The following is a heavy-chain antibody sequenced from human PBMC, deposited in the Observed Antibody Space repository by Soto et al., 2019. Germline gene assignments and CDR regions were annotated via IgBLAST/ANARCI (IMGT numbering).Heavy chain of an antibody. CDR2: VYSSGRT. CDR1: GGSITSGGYY. Sequence: QLQLQESGPGLVRPSQTLSLTCSVSGGSITSGGYYWGWIRQLPEKGLDWVAYVYSSGRTYYNPSLQRRLSISLDTSKNQFSLILRSVTAADTAVYYCARDHHCFNKAFDIWGQGAMVTVSS. D-gene: IGHD2-21*01. J-gene: IGHJ3*02. CDR3: ARDHHCFNKAFDI. V-gene: IGHV4-31*03.